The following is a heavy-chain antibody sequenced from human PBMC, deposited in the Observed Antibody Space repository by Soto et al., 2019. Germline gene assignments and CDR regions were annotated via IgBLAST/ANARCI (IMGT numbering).Heavy chain of an antibody. V-gene: IGHV4-38-2*01. CDR1: GYSISSGYY. D-gene: IGHD6-19*01. Sequence: SETLSLTCAVSGYSISSGYYWGWIRQPPGKGLEWIGSIYHSGSTYYNPSLKSRVTISVDTSKNQFSLKLSSVTAADTAVYYCASDPQSGWFDYWGQGTLVTVSS. CDR3: ASDPQSGWFDY. CDR2: IYHSGST. J-gene: IGHJ4*02.